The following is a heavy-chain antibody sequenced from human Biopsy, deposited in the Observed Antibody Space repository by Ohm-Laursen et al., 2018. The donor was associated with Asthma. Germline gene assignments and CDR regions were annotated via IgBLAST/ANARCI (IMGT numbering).Heavy chain of an antibody. D-gene: IGHD6-13*01. J-gene: IGHJ3*01. CDR1: GGSISSSSYY. CDR2: IHKNGIG. CDR3: ARQKLAAAEGPFDL. V-gene: IGHV4-39*01. Sequence: SDTLSLTCIVSGGSISSSSYYWGWIRQPPGKGLEWVGSIHKNGIGYYKSSLKSRLTISVDTSKNQFSLKVTSVTAADTAVYYCARQKLAAAEGPFDLWGQGTMVTVSS.